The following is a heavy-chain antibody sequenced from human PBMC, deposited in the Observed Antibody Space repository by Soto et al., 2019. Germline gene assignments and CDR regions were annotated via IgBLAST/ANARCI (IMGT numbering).Heavy chain of an antibody. CDR3: ARRRTSSYLVGFDT. CDR1: GGSISSNDYY. J-gene: IGHJ5*02. CDR2: IYYSGST. D-gene: IGHD6-6*01. Sequence: TLSLTCTVSGGSISSNDYYWSWIRQPPGKGLEWIGYIYYSGSTYYNPSLKSRISISVDTSKNQFSLKLRSVTAADTAVYFCARRRTSSYLVGFDTWGQGTLVTVSS. V-gene: IGHV4-30-4*01.